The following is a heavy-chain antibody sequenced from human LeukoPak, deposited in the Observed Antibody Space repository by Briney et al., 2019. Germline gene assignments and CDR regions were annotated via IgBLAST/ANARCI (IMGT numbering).Heavy chain of an antibody. J-gene: IGHJ3*02. CDR3: AKDQGYSSAWYSRDGFDM. V-gene: IGHV3-23*01. CDR2: ISKSGEST. CDR1: GFSFSSYA. Sequence: GRSMRLSSAASGFSFSSYAMSWVRQAPGKGLEWVSAISKSGESTFYTDSVKDRFTISRDNPKNTLYVQMNSLRAEDTAVYYCAKDQGYSSAWYSRDGFDMWGQGTMVTVSS. D-gene: IGHD6-19*01.